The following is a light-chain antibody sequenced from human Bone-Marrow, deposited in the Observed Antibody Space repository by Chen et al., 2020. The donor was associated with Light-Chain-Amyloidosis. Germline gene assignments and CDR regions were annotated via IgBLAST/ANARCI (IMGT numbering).Light chain of an antibody. Sequence: SYELTQPPSVSVSPGQPARITCSGDDLPTKYAYWYQQKPGHAPVLVIHRDTERPSGISERFSGSSSGTTATLTISGVQAEDEADYHCQSADSSGTYEVIFGGGTKLTVL. V-gene: IGLV3-25*03. J-gene: IGLJ2*01. CDR1: DLPTKY. CDR3: QSADSSGTYEVI. CDR2: RDT.